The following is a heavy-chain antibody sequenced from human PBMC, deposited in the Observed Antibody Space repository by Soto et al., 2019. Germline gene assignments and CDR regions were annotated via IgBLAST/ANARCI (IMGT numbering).Heavy chain of an antibody. V-gene: IGHV1-69*01. J-gene: IGHJ6*02. D-gene: IGHD6-6*01. CDR2: IIPIFGTA. CDR1: GGTFSSYA. CDR3: ARDIAARLGYYYGMDV. Sequence: QVQLVQSGAEVKKPGSSVTVSCKASGGTFSSYAISWVRQAPGQALEWMGGIIPIFGTANYAQKFQGRVTITADESTSTAYMELSSLRSEDTAVYYCARDIAARLGYYYGMDVWGQGTTVTVSS.